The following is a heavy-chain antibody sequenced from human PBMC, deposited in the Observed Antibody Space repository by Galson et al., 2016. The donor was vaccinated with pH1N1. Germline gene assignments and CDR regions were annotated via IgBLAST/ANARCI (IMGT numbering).Heavy chain of an antibody. CDR2: IYYSGST. J-gene: IGHJ4*02. Sequence: TLSLTCTVSGGSISNGGYYWSWIRQHPGKGLEWIGYIYYSGSTYYNPSLESRVTLSVDTSKNQFSLKLSSVTAADTAVYYCARSSSSRETEYYFDYWGQGTLVTVSS. CDR3: ARSSSSRETEYYFDY. CDR1: GGSISNGGYY. V-gene: IGHV4-31*03. D-gene: IGHD6-13*01.